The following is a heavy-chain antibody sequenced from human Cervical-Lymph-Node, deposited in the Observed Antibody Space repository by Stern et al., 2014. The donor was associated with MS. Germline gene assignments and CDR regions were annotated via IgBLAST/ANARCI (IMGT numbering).Heavy chain of an antibody. V-gene: IGHV5-51*01. J-gene: IGHJ5*02. CDR1: GYQFTNYW. CDR2: IYPGDSDT. Sequence: VQLVQSGAEVKKPGESLKLSCKASGYQFTNYWIAWVRQMPGKGLEWMGIIYPGDSDTSYSPSFPGHVTIPSYKAITHDLVSSSSLAAADTAIYFCARMLEMGAINGFDPWGQGTLVTVSS. D-gene: IGHD5-24*01. CDR3: ARMLEMGAINGFDP.